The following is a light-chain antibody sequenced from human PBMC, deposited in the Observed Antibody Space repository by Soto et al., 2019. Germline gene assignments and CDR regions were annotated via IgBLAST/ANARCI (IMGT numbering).Light chain of an antibody. J-gene: IGKJ4*01. V-gene: IGKV3-20*01. Sequence: IVLTQSPGTLSVSPGERATLSCRASQSVSSNYIAWYQQKLGQAPSPLIYGASSRATGIPDRFSGSGSGTDFTLTISRLEPEDFAVYYCQQSGSSPLTFGGGTKVEIK. CDR3: QQSGSSPLT. CDR1: QSVSSNY. CDR2: GAS.